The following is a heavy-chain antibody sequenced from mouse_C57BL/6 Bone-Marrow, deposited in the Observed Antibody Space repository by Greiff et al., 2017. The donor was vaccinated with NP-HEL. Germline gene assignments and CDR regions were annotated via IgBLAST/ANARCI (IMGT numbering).Heavy chain of an antibody. D-gene: IGHD1-1*01. Sequence: EVKLMESGPGLVKPSQSLSLTCSVTGYSITSGYYWNWIRQFPGNKLEWMGYISYDGSNNYNPSLKNRISITRDTSKNQFFLKLNSVTTEDTATYYCASHGSSYDYAMDYWGQGTSVTVSS. CDR1: GYSITSGYY. J-gene: IGHJ4*01. CDR3: ASHGSSYDYAMDY. CDR2: ISYDGSN. V-gene: IGHV3-6*01.